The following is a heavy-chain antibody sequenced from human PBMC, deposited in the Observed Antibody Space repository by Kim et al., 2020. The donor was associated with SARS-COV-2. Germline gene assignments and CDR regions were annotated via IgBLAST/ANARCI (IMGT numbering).Heavy chain of an antibody. CDR2: IWYDGSNK. J-gene: IGHJ4*02. CDR3: ARDYIPRNIRSPFDY. V-gene: IGHV3-33*01. CDR1: GFTFSSYG. D-gene: IGHD3-10*01. Sequence: GGSLRLSCAASGFTFSSYGMHWVRQAPGKGLEWVAVIWYDGSNKYYADSVKGRFTISRDNSKNTLYLQMNSLRAEDTAVYYCARDYIPRNIRSPFDYWGQGTLVTVSS.